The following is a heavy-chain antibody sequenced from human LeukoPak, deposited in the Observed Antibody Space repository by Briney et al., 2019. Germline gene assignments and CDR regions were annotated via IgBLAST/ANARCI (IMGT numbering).Heavy chain of an antibody. D-gene: IGHD3-22*01. Sequence: PGGSLRLSCAASGFTFSSYWMSWVRQAPGKGLEWVANIKQDGSKKYYVDSVKGRFTISRDNAKNSLYLQMNSLRAEDTAVYYCARDLYRIVVVPHYFDYWGQGPLVTVSS. V-gene: IGHV3-7*01. CDR1: GFTFSSYW. J-gene: IGHJ4*02. CDR3: ARDLYRIVVVPHYFDY. CDR2: IKQDGSKK.